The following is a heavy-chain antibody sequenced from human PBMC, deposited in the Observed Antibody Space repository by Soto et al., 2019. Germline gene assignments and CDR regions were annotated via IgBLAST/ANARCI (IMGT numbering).Heavy chain of an antibody. D-gene: IGHD3-10*01. CDR3: ARGYYYGSGRRTQGGMDV. CDR1: GYTFTNYD. CDR2: ISTSTGNT. J-gene: IGHJ6*02. Sequence: QVHLVQSGAEVKNPGASVKVSCKASGYTFTNYDINWVRQAPGQGLEWMGWISTSTGNTNYAQKNQGRVATTSEPSASTAYRELRSLRADDTAVCYCARGYYYGSGRRTQGGMDVWGQGTTVTVFS. V-gene: IGHV1-18*01.